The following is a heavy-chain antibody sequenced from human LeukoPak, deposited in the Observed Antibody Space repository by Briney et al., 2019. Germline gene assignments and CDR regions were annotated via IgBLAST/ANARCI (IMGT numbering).Heavy chain of an antibody. V-gene: IGHV1-18*01. CDR1: GGTFSRYA. CDR2: ISAYNGNT. D-gene: IGHD6-13*01. CDR3: ARDTGYSSSWYHRFDP. Sequence: ASVKVSCKASGGTFSRYAISWVRQAPGQGLEWMGWISAYNGNTNYAQKLQGRVTMTTDTSTSTAYMELRSLRSDDTAVYYCARDTGYSSSWYHRFDPWGQGTLVTVSS. J-gene: IGHJ5*02.